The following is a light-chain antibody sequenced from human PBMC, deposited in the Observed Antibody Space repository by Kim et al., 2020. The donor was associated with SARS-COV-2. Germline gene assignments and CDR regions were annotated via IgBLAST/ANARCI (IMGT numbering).Light chain of an antibody. CDR1: NIGSKS. CDR2: YYS. V-gene: IGLV3-21*04. CDR3: QVWDSSSDHWV. J-gene: IGLJ3*02. Sequence: SYELTQPPSVSVAPGKTARITCGGNNIGSKSVHWYQQKSGQAPVLVIYYYSDRPSGIPERFSGSNSGNTATLTISRVEAGDEADYYCQVWDSSSDHWVFGGGTQLTVL.